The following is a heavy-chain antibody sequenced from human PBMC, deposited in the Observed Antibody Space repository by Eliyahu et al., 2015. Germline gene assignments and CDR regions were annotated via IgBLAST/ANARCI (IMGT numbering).Heavy chain of an antibody. CDR1: GFTFXNYG. Sequence: QVQLVESGGGVVQPGGSLRLSCAASGFTFXNYGIHWVRQAPGKGLEWVAFIRFDGSNKYYADSVKGRFTISRDTSKNTLYMQMDGLRPEDTAVYYCAKADTPAAGTTPFDYWGQGTLVTVSS. CDR3: AKADTPAAGTTPFDY. D-gene: IGHD6-13*01. J-gene: IGHJ4*02. V-gene: IGHV3-30*02. CDR2: IRFDGSNK.